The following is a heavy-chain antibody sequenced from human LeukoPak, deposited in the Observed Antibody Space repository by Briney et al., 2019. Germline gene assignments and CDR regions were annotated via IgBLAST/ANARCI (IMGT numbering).Heavy chain of an antibody. V-gene: IGHV1-2*02. CDR2: INPNSGGT. CDR1: GYTFTGYY. Sequence: ASVKVSCKASGYTFTGYYMHWVRQAPGQGLEWMGWINPNSGGTNYAQKFQGRVTMTRDTSISTAYMELRSLTSDDTAVHYCARDLGLDTTMIFFDFWGQGTLVTVSS. D-gene: IGHD5-18*01. CDR3: ARDLGLDTTMIFFDF. J-gene: IGHJ4*02.